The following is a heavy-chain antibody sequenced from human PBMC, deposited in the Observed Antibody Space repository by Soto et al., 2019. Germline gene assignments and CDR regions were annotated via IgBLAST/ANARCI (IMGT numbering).Heavy chain of an antibody. CDR3: ARGPGTVLDFFDY. D-gene: IGHD2-8*02. CDR1: GGSISSGDYY. V-gene: IGHV4-30-4*01. CDR2: IYYSGST. J-gene: IGHJ4*02. Sequence: QVQLQESGPGLVKPSQTLSLTCTVSGGSISSGDYYWSWIRQPPGKGLEWIGYIYYSGSTYYNPSLQRRGIISVDTSKNQFSLKLSSVTAADTAVYYCARGPGTVLDFFDYWGQGTLVTVS.